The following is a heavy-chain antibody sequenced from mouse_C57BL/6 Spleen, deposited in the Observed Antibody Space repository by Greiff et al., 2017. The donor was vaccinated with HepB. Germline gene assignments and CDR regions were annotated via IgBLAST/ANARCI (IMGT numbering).Heavy chain of an antibody. V-gene: IGHV1-80*01. CDR2: IYPGDGDT. CDR1: GYAFSSYW. D-gene: IGHD2-4*01. CDR3: ARFDYDVAPTEFDY. J-gene: IGHJ2*01. Sequence: VQLQQSGAELVKPGASVKISCKASGYAFSSYWMNWVKQRPGKGLEWIGQIYPGDGDTNYNGKFKGKATLTADNASSTAYMQLSSLTSEDSAVYFCARFDYDVAPTEFDYWGQGTTLTVSS.